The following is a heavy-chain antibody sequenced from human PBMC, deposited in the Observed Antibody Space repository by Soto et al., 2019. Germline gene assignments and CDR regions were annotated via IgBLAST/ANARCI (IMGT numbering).Heavy chain of an antibody. CDR2: MNPNSGNT. J-gene: IGHJ3*02. Sequence: ASVKVSCKASGYTFTSYDINWVRQATGQGLEWMGWMNPNSGNTGYAQKFQGRVTMTRNTSISTAYMGLSSLRSEDTAVYYCARGLYCSSTSCHTHAFDIWGQGTMVTVSS. D-gene: IGHD2-2*01. CDR3: ARGLYCSSTSCHTHAFDI. CDR1: GYTFTSYD. V-gene: IGHV1-8*01.